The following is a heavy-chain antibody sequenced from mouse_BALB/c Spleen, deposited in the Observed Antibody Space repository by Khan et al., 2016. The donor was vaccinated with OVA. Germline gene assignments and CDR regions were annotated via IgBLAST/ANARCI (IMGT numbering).Heavy chain of an antibody. Sequence: EVKLEESGPGLVKPSQSLSLTCTVTGYSITSDYAWDWIRQFPGNKLEWMGYISYGGSTSYNPSLKSRISITRDTSKNQLFLQLNSVTPEDTATYYCARTNYYGYAMDYWGQGTSVTVSS. D-gene: IGHD1-1*01. CDR3: ARTNYYGYAMDY. CDR1: GYSITSDYA. J-gene: IGHJ4*01. CDR2: ISYGGST. V-gene: IGHV3-2*02.